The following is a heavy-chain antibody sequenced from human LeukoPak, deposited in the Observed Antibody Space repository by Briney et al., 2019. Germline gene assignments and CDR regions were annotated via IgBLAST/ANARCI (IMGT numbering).Heavy chain of an antibody. J-gene: IGHJ4*02. CDR3: ARSWVRGVIKHFDY. V-gene: IGHV1-46*01. CDR2: INPNGGTT. D-gene: IGHD3-10*01. CDR1: GYTFTTYY. Sequence: ASVKVSCKASGYTFTTYYIHWVRQAPGQGFEWMGIINPNGGTTSYAQQFQGRVTITADESTSTAYMELSSLRSEGTAVYYCARSWVRGVIKHFDYWGQGTLVTVSS.